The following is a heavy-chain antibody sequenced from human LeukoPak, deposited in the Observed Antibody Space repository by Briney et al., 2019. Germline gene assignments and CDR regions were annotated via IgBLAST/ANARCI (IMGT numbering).Heavy chain of an antibody. Sequence: GGSLRLSCAASGFTFSSYWMMWLRQAPGKGLEWVANIWQDENEKNYVDSVKGRFTISRDNAKITLYLQMNSLRAEDTAVYYCATDRKVGSWYPGFDNWGQGTLVTVSS. CDR1: GFTFSSYW. CDR2: IWQDENEK. J-gene: IGHJ4*02. D-gene: IGHD1-1*01. CDR3: ATDRKVGSWYPGFDN. V-gene: IGHV3-7*01.